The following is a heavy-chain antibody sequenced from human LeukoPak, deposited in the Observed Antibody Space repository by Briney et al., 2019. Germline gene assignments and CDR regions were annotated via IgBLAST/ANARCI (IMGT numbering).Heavy chain of an antibody. CDR1: GFTFSSYA. CDR2: ISSSGGTT. Sequence: GGSLRLSCATSGFTFSSYAMGWVRQAPGKGLEWVSLISSSGGTTYYADSVKGRFTISRDNSKNTVYLQMNSLRAEDTAVYYCAKGRGAFDIWGQGTMVTVSS. V-gene: IGHV3-23*01. CDR3: AKGRGAFDI. J-gene: IGHJ3*02. D-gene: IGHD3-10*01.